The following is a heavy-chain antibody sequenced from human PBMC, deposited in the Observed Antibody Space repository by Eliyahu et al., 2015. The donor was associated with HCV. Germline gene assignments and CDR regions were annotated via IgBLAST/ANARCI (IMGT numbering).Heavy chain of an antibody. J-gene: IGHJ1*01. D-gene: IGHD3-9*01. CDR2: VSGGGGSI. V-gene: IGHV3-23*01. CDR3: AKVDGNDWPEYFHF. Sequence: EVQLRESGGGLVQPGGSLRLSCAASGFTFXTYAMXWVRQAPGKGLEWVAGVSGGGGSIYYADSVKGRFTISRDNAKNTLFLHMNSLRVEDTAVYYCAKVDGNDWPEYFHFWGQGTLVTVS. CDR1: GFTFXTYA.